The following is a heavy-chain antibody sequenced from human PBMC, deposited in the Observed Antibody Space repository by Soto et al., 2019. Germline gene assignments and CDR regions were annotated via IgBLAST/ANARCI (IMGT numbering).Heavy chain of an antibody. CDR3: ARVTIFGVAPYYFDY. V-gene: IGHV3-7*01. D-gene: IGHD3-3*01. J-gene: IGHJ4*02. Sequence: GGSLRLSCAASGFTFSSYWMSWVRQAPGKGLEWVANIKQDGSEKYYVDSVKGRFTISRDNAKNSLYLQMNSLRAEDTAVYYCARVTIFGVAPYYFDYWGQGTLVTVSS. CDR1: GFTFSSYW. CDR2: IKQDGSEK.